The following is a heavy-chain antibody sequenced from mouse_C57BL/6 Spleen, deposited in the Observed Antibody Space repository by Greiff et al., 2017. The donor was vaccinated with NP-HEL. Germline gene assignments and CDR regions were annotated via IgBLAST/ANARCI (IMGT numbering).Heavy chain of an antibody. J-gene: IGHJ3*01. Sequence: LVESGAELVKPGASVKISCKASGYAFSSYWMNWVKQRPGKGLEWIGQIYPGDGDTNYNGKFKGKATLTADKSSSTAYMQLSSLTSEDSAVYFCAREIYYGSPWFAYWGQGTLVTVSA. CDR3: AREIYYGSPWFAY. CDR1: GYAFSSYW. V-gene: IGHV1-80*01. CDR2: IYPGDGDT. D-gene: IGHD1-1*01.